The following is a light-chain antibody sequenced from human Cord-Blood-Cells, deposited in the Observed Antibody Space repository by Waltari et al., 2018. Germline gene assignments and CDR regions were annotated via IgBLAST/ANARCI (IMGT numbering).Light chain of an antibody. CDR2: EGS. J-gene: IGLJ3*02. V-gene: IGLV2-23*01. Sequence: QSALTQPASVSGSPGQSITISCTGTSSDVGSYNLVSWYQQHPGKAPKLMIYEGSKRPSGVSNRFSGSKSGNTASLTISGLQAEDEVDYYCCSYAPWVFGGGTKLTVL. CDR1: SSDVGSYNL. CDR3: CSYAPWV.